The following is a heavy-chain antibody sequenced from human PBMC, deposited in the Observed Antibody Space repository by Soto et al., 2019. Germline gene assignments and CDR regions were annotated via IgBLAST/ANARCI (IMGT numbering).Heavy chain of an antibody. D-gene: IGHD2-15*01. CDR2: IYHSGST. Sequence: SETLSLTCAVSGGSISSGGYSWSWIRQPPGKGLEWIGYIYHSGSTYYNPSLKSRVTISVDRSKNQFSLKLSSVTAADTAVYYCATGYCXGGSCYSAPYYYYGMDVWGQGTTVTVSS. CDR1: GGSISSGGYS. V-gene: IGHV4-30-2*01. J-gene: IGHJ6*02. CDR3: ATGYCXGGSCYSAPYYYYGMDV.